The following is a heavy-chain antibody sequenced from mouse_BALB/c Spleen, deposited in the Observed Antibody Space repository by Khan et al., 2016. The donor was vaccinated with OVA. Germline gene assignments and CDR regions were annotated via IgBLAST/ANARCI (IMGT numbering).Heavy chain of an antibody. CDR2: ISSGGTYT. CDR1: GFTFSSYT. CDR3: TRGEGYYGNPYAIDV. J-gene: IGHJ4*01. D-gene: IGHD2-1*01. Sequence: EVNVVESGGGLVKPGGSLKLSCAASGFTFSSYTMSWVRQTPEKRLEWVATISSGGTYTYYVDSVEGRFTLSRDHAKNTLYLEMTSLKAEDTAIYYGTRGEGYYGNPYAIDVWGQGTSVTVSS. V-gene: IGHV5-6-4*01.